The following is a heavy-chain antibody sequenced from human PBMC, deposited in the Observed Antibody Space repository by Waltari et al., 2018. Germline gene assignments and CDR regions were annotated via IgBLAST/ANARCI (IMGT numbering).Heavy chain of an antibody. J-gene: IGHJ5*02. Sequence: QVQLQESGPGLVKPSETLSLTCAVPGCSFSDFFCGWIRQPPGRGLEWIGHMSGGRGSTDYNPSLASRVTISRDTSKSQFSLRLRSVTAADTAVYYCASMRDSGTDYWFHYGLDSWGQGVVVTVSS. CDR2: MSGGRGST. CDR1: GCSFSDFF. D-gene: IGHD4-17*01. CDR3: ASMRDSGTDYWFHYGLDS. V-gene: IGHV4-59*12.